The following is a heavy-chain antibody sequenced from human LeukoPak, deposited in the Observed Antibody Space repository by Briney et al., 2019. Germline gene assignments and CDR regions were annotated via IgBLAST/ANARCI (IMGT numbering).Heavy chain of an antibody. V-gene: IGHV1-69*13. CDR3: AKGSYQSRVPAAIEDFDY. Sequence: SVKVSCKASGYTFTGYYMHWVRQAPGQGLEWMGGIIPIFGTANYAQKFQGRVTITADESTSTAYMELNSLRAEDTAVYYCAKGSYQSRVPAAIEDFDYWGQGTLVTVSS. J-gene: IGHJ4*02. D-gene: IGHD2-2*02. CDR2: IIPIFGTA. CDR1: GYTFTGYY.